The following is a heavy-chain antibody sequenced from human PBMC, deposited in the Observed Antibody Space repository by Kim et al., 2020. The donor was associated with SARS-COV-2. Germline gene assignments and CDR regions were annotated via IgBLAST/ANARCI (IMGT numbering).Heavy chain of an antibody. J-gene: IGHJ6*02. CDR1: GDSVSSNSAA. D-gene: IGHD3-10*01. V-gene: IGHV6-1*01. CDR3: ARSVEGSGSLSPFYYYGMDV. CDR2: TYYRSKWYN. Sequence: SQTLSLTCAISGDSVSSNSAAWNWIRQSPSRGLEWLGRTYYRSKWYNDYAVSVKSRITINPDTSKNQFSLQLNSVTPEDTAVYYCARSVEGSGSLSPFYYYGMDVWGQGTTVTVSS.